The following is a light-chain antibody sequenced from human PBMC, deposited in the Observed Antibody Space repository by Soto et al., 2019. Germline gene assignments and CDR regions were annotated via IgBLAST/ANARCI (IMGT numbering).Light chain of an antibody. CDR3: QQSYSTLT. CDR2: AAS. V-gene: IGKV3-20*01. CDR1: QSVGNNY. J-gene: IGKJ4*01. Sequence: EIVLTQSPGTLSLSPGDRATLSCRASQSVGNNYLAWYQQKPGQAPRLLIYAASNRATGIQDRFSGSGSGTDFTLTIRSLQPEDFATYYCQQSYSTLTFGGGTKVDIK.